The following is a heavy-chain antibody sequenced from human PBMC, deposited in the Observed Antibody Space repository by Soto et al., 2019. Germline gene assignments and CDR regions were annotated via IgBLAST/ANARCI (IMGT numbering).Heavy chain of an antibody. CDR2: INSSSSTI. Sequence: GGSLRLSCAASGFTFSSYSMNWVRQAPGKGLEWVSYINSSSSTIYYADSVKGRFTISRDNAKNSLYLQMNSLRAEDTAVYYCARDHEIRNHYGDYNNWFDPWGQGTLVTVSS. V-gene: IGHV3-48*01. CDR3: ARDHEIRNHYGDYNNWFDP. CDR1: GFTFSSYS. D-gene: IGHD4-17*01. J-gene: IGHJ5*02.